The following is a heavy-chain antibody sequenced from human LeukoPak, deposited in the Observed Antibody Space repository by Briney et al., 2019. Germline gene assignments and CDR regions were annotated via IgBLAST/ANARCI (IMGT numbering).Heavy chain of an antibody. V-gene: IGHV3-23*01. D-gene: IGHD2-2*01. CDR3: AKVRGFGLVPNDY. Sequence: PGGSLRLSCTASGFTFKDYAMSWVRQAPGKGLEWVSSISGGAANSWDADSVKGRLTISRDNSKNTLYLQMKSLRAEDTALYYCAKVRGFGLVPNDYWGQGALVIVSS. CDR2: ISGGAANS. J-gene: IGHJ4*02. CDR1: GFTFKDYA.